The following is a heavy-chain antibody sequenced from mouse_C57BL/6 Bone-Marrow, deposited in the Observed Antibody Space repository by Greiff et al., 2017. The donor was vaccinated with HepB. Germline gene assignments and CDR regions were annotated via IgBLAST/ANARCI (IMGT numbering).Heavy chain of an antibody. CDR3: TEYYYGSSYGFAY. CDR1: GFTFSNYW. Sequence: EVKVVESGGGLVQPGGSMKLSCVASGFTFSNYWMNWVRQSPEKGLEWVAQIRLKSDNYATHYAESVKGRFTISRDDSKSSVYLQMNNLRAEDTGIYYCTEYYYGSSYGFAYWGQGTLVTVSA. J-gene: IGHJ3*01. CDR2: IRLKSDNYAT. D-gene: IGHD1-1*01. V-gene: IGHV6-3*01.